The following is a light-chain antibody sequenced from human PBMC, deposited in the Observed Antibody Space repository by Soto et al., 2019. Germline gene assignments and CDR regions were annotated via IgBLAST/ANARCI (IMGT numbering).Light chain of an antibody. CDR1: SSTIGAGYD. V-gene: IGLV1-40*01. CDR2: ANN. Sequence: QSVLTQPPSVSGTPGQTVTISCTGSSSTIGAGYDVHWYQQLPGTAPKLLVFANNNRPAGVPDRFSGSKSGTSASLAITGLQSDYQAPYYSQSYHTSLTRVFGTGTKVTVL. CDR3: QSYHTSLTRV. J-gene: IGLJ1*01.